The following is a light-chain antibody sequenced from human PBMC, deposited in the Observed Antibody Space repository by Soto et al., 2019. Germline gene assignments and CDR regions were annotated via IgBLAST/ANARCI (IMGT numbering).Light chain of an antibody. J-gene: IGKJ5*01. CDR2: EAL. V-gene: IGKV3-11*01. CDR1: RSISTY. CDR3: QQGSNWPPEIT. Sequence: ETVLTQSPATLSLSPGARAPLSCRARRSISTYLAWYQQKPGQAPRLLIYEALNRATGIPARFSGSGSGTDFILTISSLEPEDFAVYYCQQGSNWPPEITFGQGTRLEI.